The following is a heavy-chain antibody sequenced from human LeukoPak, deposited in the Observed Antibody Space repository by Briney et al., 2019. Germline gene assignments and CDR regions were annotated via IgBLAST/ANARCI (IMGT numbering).Heavy chain of an antibody. CDR3: ARDGSSWYPFDY. J-gene: IGHJ4*02. Sequence: KTGGSLRLSCAASGFTFSSYSMNWVRQAPGKGLEWVSSISSSSSYIYYADSVKGRFTISRDNAKNPLYLQMNSLRAEDTAVYYCARDGSSWYPFDYWGQGTLVTVSS. D-gene: IGHD6-13*01. CDR1: GFTFSSYS. CDR2: ISSSSSYI. V-gene: IGHV3-21*01.